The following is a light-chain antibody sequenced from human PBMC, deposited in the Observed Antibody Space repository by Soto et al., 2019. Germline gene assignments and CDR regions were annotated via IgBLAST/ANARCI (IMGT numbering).Light chain of an antibody. CDR1: SSDVGGYNY. Sequence: SVLTQPASVSGSPGQSITISCTGTSSDVGGYNYVSWFQHHPGKAPKLIIYEVSYRPSGVSNRFSGSKSGDTASLTISGLQAEDEADYYCSSFTNTITRDAFGTGTKVTLL. V-gene: IGLV2-14*01. J-gene: IGLJ1*01. CDR3: SSFTNTITRDA. CDR2: EVS.